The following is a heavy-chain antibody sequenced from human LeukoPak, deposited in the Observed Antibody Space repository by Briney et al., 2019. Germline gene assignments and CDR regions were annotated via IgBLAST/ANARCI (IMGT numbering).Heavy chain of an antibody. CDR1: GYTFSDYY. CDR2: INPNGGTT. J-gene: IGHJ4*02. D-gene: IGHD3-22*01. CDR3: AKDQEYYYDSSGYWVY. Sequence: GASVKVSCKASGYTFSDYYIHWARQAPGQGFEWMGIINPNGGTTNYAQKFQGRVTMTGDKSTSTVFMELSRLRSEDTAVYYCAKDQEYYYDSSGYWVYWGQGTLVTVSS. V-gene: IGHV1-46*01.